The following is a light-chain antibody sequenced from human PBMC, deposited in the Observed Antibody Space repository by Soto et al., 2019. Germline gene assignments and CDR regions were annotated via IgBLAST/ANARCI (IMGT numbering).Light chain of an antibody. Sequence: DIQLTQSPSTLSASVGDRVTITCRASQSISSWLAWYQQKPGTAPKLLIYEASTLESGVPSRFTGMRSGTEFTLSVSSLQLDDFATYYCQQYKDSFPYTFGQGTKLEIK. CDR2: EAS. V-gene: IGKV1-5*03. J-gene: IGKJ2*01. CDR1: QSISSW. CDR3: QQYKDSFPYT.